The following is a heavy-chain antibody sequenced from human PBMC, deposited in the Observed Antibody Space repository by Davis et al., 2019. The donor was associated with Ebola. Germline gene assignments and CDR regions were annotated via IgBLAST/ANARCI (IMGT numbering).Heavy chain of an antibody. Sequence: SETLSLTCAVYGGSSSGYYWSWIRQPPGKGLEWIGEINHSGSTNYNPSLKSRVTISVDTSKNQFSLKLSSVTAADTAVYYCARGNNYDFWSGRKYGMDVWGQGTTVTVSS. CDR1: GGSSSGYY. CDR2: INHSGST. J-gene: IGHJ6*02. CDR3: ARGNNYDFWSGRKYGMDV. D-gene: IGHD3-3*01. V-gene: IGHV4-34*01.